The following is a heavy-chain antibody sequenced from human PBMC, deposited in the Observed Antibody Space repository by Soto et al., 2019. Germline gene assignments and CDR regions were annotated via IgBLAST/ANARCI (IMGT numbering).Heavy chain of an antibody. CDR3: ARGSHSPGIAVAGYYY. CDR2: IIPIFGTA. Sequence: SVKVSCKASGVPFSTYTISWVRQAPGQGLEWMGGIIPIFGTANYARKFQGRVTITADESTNTAYMELSRLTSEDTAIYYCARGSHSPGIAVAGYYYSGQGTLVTVSS. V-gene: IGHV1-69*13. CDR1: GVPFSTYT. J-gene: IGHJ4*02. D-gene: IGHD6-19*01.